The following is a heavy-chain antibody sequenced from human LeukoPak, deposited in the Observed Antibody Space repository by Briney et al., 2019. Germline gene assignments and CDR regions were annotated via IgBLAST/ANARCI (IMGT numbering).Heavy chain of an antibody. CDR3: TRDHSLRDPNAFDI. Sequence: GGSLRLSCAASGFTFSSYSMNWVRQAPGKGLEWVSTISSSSTYIYYAVSLGGRITISRDNAKNSVYLQMNSLRAEDTAVYYCTRDHSLRDPNAFDIWGQGTMVTVSP. J-gene: IGHJ3*02. CDR2: ISSSSTYI. D-gene: IGHD1-26*01. V-gene: IGHV3-21*01. CDR1: GFTFSSYS.